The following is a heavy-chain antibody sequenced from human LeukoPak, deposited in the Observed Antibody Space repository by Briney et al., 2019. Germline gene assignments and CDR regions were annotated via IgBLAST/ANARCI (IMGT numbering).Heavy chain of an antibody. J-gene: IGHJ4*02. V-gene: IGHV4-39*07. Sequence: PSETLSLTCTVSGGSISSSSYYWVWIRQPPGKGLEWFGSIYYSGSTYYSPSLKSRVTISVATSKNQFSLKLSSVTAADTAVYYCARDRQQLVRGDYFDYWGQGTLVTVSS. D-gene: IGHD6-13*01. CDR1: GGSISSSSYY. CDR2: IYYSGST. CDR3: ARDRQQLVRGDYFDY.